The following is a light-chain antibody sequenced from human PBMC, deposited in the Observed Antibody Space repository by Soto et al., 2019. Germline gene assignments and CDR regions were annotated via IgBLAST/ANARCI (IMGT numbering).Light chain of an antibody. CDR3: QQRSNWPPSVT. V-gene: IGKV3-11*01. J-gene: IGKJ3*01. CDR2: DAS. CDR1: QSVSSK. Sequence: EIVMTQSPATLSVSPGERATFSCRASQSVSSKLAWYQQKPGQAPRLLIYDASNRATGIPARFSGSGSGTDFTLTISSLEPEDFAVYYCQQRSNWPPSVTFGPGTKVDIK.